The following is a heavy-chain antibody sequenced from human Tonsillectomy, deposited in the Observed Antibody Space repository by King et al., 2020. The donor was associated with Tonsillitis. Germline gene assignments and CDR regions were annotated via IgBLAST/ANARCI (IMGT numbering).Heavy chain of an antibody. D-gene: IGHD6-19*01. Sequence: VQLVESGGGLVQPGRSLRLSCAASGFTFDDYCMYLVRQSPWKGLEWVSGISCNSGSLDFADSVKGRFTISRDNAKNSLYLQMNSLRAEDTALYYCAKDMGQWLGGGLDYWGQGTLVTVSS. J-gene: IGHJ4*02. CDR2: ISCNSGSL. CDR1: GFTFDDYC. CDR3: AKDMGQWLGGGLDY. V-gene: IGHV3-9*01.